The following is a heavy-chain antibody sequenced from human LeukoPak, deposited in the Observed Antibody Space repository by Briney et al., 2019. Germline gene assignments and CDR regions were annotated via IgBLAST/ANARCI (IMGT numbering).Heavy chain of an antibody. CDR1: GGSINSYY. D-gene: IGHD6-19*01. Sequence: SETLSLTCTVSGGSINSYYWSWIRQPPGKGLEWIGYIYYSGSTNYNPSLKSRVTISLDTSKNQFSLKLSSVTAADTAVYYCARRASGRTFDYWGQGTLVTVSS. V-gene: IGHV4-59*01. CDR2: IYYSGST. J-gene: IGHJ4*02. CDR3: ARRASGRTFDY.